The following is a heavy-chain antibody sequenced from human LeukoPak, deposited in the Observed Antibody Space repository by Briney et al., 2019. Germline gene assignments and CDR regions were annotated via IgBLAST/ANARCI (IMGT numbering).Heavy chain of an antibody. D-gene: IGHD3-16*01. CDR2: IYAGGNT. J-gene: IGHJ4*02. Sequence: GGSLRLSCAASGFTVSGSYMSWVRQAPGKGLEWVSIIYAGGNTYYADSVKGRFTISRDISKNTVDLQMNSLRAEDTAVYDCAKTQSYALNFWGQGTLVTVSS. CDR3: AKTQSYALNF. CDR1: GFTVSGSY. V-gene: IGHV3-53*01.